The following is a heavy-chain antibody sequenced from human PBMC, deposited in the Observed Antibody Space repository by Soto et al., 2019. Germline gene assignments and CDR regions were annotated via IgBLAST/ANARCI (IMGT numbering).Heavy chain of an antibody. CDR2: ISYDGSNK. CDR1: GFTFSSYA. D-gene: IGHD5-18*01. CDR3: ARQYRALWLSY. V-gene: IGHV3-30-3*01. J-gene: IGHJ4*02. Sequence: GGSLRLSCAASGFTFSSYAMHWVRQAPGKGLEWVAVISYDGSNKYYADSVKGRFTISRDNSKNTLYLQMNSLRAEDTAVYYCARQYRALWLSYWGQGTLVTVSS.